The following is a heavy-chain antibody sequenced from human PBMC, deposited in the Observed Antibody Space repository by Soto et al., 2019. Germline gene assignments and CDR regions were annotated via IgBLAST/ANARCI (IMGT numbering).Heavy chain of an antibody. J-gene: IGHJ3*01. V-gene: IGHV3-48*02. CDR3: ARDPGENNSEAFDL. CDR2: ISSSKSLT. Sequence: EVQLVESGGGLEQPGGSLRLSCAASGFTFSSYGMNWVRQAPGKGLEWVSYISSSKSLTYYADSVKGRFTISRDHAKNSLYLQINSLRDEDTAVYYCARDPGENNSEAFDLWGQGTMVTVSS. CDR1: GFTFSSYG. D-gene: IGHD1-1*01.